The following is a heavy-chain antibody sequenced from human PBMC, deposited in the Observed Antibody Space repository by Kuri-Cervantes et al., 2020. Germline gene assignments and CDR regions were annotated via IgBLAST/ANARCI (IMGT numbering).Heavy chain of an antibody. D-gene: IGHD3-16*01. CDR2: IYHSGST. CDR1: GGSISSYY. Sequence: SETLSLTCTVSGGSISSYYWSWIRQPPGKGLEWIGSIYHSGSTYYNPSLKSRVTISVDTSKNQFSLKLSSVTAADTAVYYCARDYVWGSYRLIDYWGQGILVTVSS. V-gene: IGHV4-59*13. J-gene: IGHJ4*02. CDR3: ARDYVWGSYRLIDY.